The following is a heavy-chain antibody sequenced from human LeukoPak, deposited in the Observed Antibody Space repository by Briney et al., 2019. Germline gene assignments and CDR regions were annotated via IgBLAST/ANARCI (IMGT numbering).Heavy chain of an antibody. J-gene: IGHJ4*02. Sequence: PSETLSLTCAVYGGSFSGYYWSWIRQPPGKGLEWIGEINHSGSTNYNPSLKSRVTISVDTSKNQFSLKLSSVTAADTAVYYCERGGVGSWQLDYWGQGTLVTVSS. V-gene: IGHV4-34*01. CDR1: GGSFSGYY. CDR3: ERGGVGSWQLDY. D-gene: IGHD6-13*01. CDR2: INHSGST.